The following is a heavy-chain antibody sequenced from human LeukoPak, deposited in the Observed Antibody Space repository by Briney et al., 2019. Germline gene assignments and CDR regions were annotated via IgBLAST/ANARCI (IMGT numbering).Heavy chain of an antibody. V-gene: IGHV1-18*01. CDR3: ARGGAYGDNPKWDFDY. J-gene: IGHJ4*02. Sequence: GASVKVSCKASGYTFTSYGISWVRQAPGQGLEWMGWISAYNGNTNYAQKLQGRVTMTTDTSTSTAYMELRSLRSDDTAVYYCARGGAYGDNPKWDFDYWGQGTLVTVSS. CDR2: ISAYNGNT. D-gene: IGHD4-17*01. CDR1: GYTFTSYG.